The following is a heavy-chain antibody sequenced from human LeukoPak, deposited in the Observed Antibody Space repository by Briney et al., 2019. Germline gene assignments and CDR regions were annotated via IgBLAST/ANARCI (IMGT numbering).Heavy chain of an antibody. CDR3: VGQLTEPHGMDV. CDR1: GLTVSSHY. CDR2: ISYDGSNK. Sequence: GGSLRLSCAASGLTVSSHYMSWVRQAPGKGLEWVAVISYDGSNKYYADSVKGRFTISRDNSKNTLYLQMNSLRAEDTAVYYCVGQLTEPHGMDVWGQGTTVTVSS. J-gene: IGHJ6*02. D-gene: IGHD1-14*01. V-gene: IGHV3-30-3*01.